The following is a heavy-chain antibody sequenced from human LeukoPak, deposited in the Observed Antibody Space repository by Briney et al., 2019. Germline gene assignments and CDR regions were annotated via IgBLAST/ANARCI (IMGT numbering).Heavy chain of an antibody. D-gene: IGHD3-10*01. CDR2: KYYSGST. CDR1: GVSISTCCYY. CDR3: ARQTYDSGSGRYRPYYYMDV. V-gene: IGHV4-61*01. Sequence: SETLSLSCDVSGVSISTCCYYWTWIRQPPGKGLEWIGYKYYSGSTRYNSSLRSRLTISLDTSKSQFSLKLTSVTAADTAVYYCARQTYDSGSGRYRPYYYMDVWGKGTTVTVPS. J-gene: IGHJ6*03.